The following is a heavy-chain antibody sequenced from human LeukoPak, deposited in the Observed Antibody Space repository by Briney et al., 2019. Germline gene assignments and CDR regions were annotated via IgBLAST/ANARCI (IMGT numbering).Heavy chain of an antibody. CDR3: ARAGSGLVARL. Sequence: GASVKVSCKASGYTFTGYYIHWVRQAPGQGLEWMGSIKPNNGDTNSAHNFQGRVTLTRDTSISTAYMELSSLRPDDTAVYFCARAGSGLVARLRGQGTLVTVSS. J-gene: IGHJ4*02. CDR2: IKPNNGDT. CDR1: GYTFTGYY. D-gene: IGHD6-6*01. V-gene: IGHV1-2*02.